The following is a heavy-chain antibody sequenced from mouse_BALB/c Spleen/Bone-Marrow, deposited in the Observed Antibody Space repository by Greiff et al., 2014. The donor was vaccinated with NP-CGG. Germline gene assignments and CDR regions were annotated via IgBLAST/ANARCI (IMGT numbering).Heavy chain of an antibody. Sequence: VQLQQSGAELVKPGASVKLSCTVSGFNIRDTYMHWVKQRPEQGLEWNGRIDPANGNTKYDPKFQGKATITADTSSNTAYLQLSSLTSDDASDYYCGSANTATFYAMDYWGQGTSVTVSS. J-gene: IGHJ4*01. CDR2: IDPANGNT. CDR1: GFNIRDTY. CDR3: GSANTATFYAMDY. V-gene: IGHV14-3*02. D-gene: IGHD1-2*01.